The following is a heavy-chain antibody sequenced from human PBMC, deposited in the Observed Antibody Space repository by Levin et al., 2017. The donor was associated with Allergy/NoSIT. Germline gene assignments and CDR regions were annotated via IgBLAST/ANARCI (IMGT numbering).Heavy chain of an antibody. CDR2: ISGSGGST. Sequence: PGGSLRLSCAASGFTFSSYAMSWVRQAPGKGLEWVSAISGSGGSTYYADSVKGRFTISRDNSKNTLYLQMNSLRAEDTAVYYCAKFYCGGDCFLTPLDYWGQGTLVTVSS. CDR3: AKFYCGGDCFLTPLDY. D-gene: IGHD2-21*02. J-gene: IGHJ4*02. CDR1: GFTFSSYA. V-gene: IGHV3-23*01.